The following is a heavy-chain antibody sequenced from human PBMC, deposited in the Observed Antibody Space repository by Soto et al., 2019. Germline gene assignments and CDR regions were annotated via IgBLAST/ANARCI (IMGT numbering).Heavy chain of an antibody. CDR1: GFTFSNYW. V-gene: IGHV3-74*01. Sequence: QAGGSLRLSCAASGFTFSNYWMHWVRQAPGKGLLWVSRITSDGSVTVYADSVRGRFTISRDNANNMLYLQMNSLRVEDTAVYYCVRDKRVTDWFDPWGQGTLVTVSS. J-gene: IGHJ5*02. CDR3: VRDKRVTDWFDP. CDR2: ITSDGSVT.